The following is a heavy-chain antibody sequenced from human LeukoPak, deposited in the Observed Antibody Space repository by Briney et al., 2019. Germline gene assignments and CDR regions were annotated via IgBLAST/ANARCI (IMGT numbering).Heavy chain of an antibody. V-gene: IGHV3-74*01. CDR1: GFTFSSYW. CDR3: ARDNLPPFGSGDLRFDC. J-gene: IGHJ4*02. Sequence: GGSLRLSCAASGFTFSSYWIHWVRQAPGKGLVWVSRIDTDGSNTNYADSVKGRFTISRDNSKNTLYLQMNSLRAEDTAVYYCARDNLPPFGSGDLRFDCWGQGTLVTVSS. D-gene: IGHD4-17*01. CDR2: IDTDGSNT.